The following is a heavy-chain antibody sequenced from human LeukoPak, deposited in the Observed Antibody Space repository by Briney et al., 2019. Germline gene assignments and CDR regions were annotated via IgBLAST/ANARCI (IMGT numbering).Heavy chain of an antibody. V-gene: IGHV3-7*01. D-gene: IGHD1-26*01. CDR1: GLTFRSYW. CDR3: ASGGGATRSGYAFDM. J-gene: IGHJ3*02. CDR2: IKPDGREK. Sequence: GGSLRLACAASGLTFRSYWISWVRQAPGKGLEWVANIKPDGREKYYVDSVKGRFTISRDNAKNSLYMQMNSLRAEDTAVYYCASGGGATRSGYAFDMWGQGTMVTVSS.